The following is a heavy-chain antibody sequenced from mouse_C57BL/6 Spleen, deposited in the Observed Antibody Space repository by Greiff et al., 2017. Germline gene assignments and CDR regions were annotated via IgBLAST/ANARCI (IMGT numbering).Heavy chain of an antibody. CDR3: TLIGWAY. Sequence: VQLQQSGAELVRPGASVKLSCTASGFNFKDDYMHWVKQRPEQGLEWIGWIDPENGDTEYASKFQGKATITADTSSNTAYLQLSSLTSEDTAGYYCTLIGWAYWGQGTLVTVSA. D-gene: IGHD1-1*01. V-gene: IGHV14-4*01. CDR1: GFNFKDDY. J-gene: IGHJ3*01. CDR2: IDPENGDT.